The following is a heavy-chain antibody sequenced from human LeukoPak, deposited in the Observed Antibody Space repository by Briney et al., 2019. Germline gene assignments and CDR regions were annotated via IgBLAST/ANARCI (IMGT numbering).Heavy chain of an antibody. CDR1: GFTFDDYA. J-gene: IGHJ4*02. CDR3: AKDPRSMVRGVIAHFDY. D-gene: IGHD3-10*01. V-gene: IGHV3-9*01. CDR2: ISWNSGSI. Sequence: GGSPRLSCAASGFTFDDYAMHWVRQAPGKGLEWVSGISWNSGSIGYADSVKGRFTISRDNAKNSLYLQMNSLRAEDTALYYCAKDPRSMVRGVIAHFDYWGQGTLVTVSS.